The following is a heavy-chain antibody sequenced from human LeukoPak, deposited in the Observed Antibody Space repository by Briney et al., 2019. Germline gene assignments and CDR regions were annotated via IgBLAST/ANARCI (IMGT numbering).Heavy chain of an antibody. Sequence: GGSLRLSCAASGFTFSSYSMSWVRQAPGKGLEWVSYISSSSSTIYYADSVKGRFTISRDNAKNSLYLQMNSLRAEDTAVYYCARVNGRELPEYLQHWGQGTLVTVSS. J-gene: IGHJ1*01. V-gene: IGHV3-48*01. CDR2: ISSSSSTI. CDR3: ARVNGRELPEYLQH. D-gene: IGHD1-26*01. CDR1: GFTFSSYS.